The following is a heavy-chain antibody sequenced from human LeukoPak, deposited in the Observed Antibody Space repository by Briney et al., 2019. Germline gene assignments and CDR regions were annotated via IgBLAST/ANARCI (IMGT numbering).Heavy chain of an antibody. D-gene: IGHD6-13*01. V-gene: IGHV3-23*01. Sequence: GGSLRLSCAASEFTFSSHAMSWVRQAPGKGLEWVSTISGTIGSTYYADSVKGRFTISRDNSKNTLYLQMNSLRAGDTAVYYXAXXXXXAAGDQVDYWGQGTLVTVSS. CDR1: EFTFSSHA. CDR3: AXXXXXAAGDQVDY. CDR2: ISGTIGST. J-gene: IGHJ4*02.